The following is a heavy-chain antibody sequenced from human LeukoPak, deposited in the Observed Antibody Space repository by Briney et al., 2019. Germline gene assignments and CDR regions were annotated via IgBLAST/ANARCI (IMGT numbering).Heavy chain of an antibody. D-gene: IGHD6-19*01. CDR1: GFTFSSYA. CDR3: ARSTVAGPYFDY. CDR2: ISGSGGST. J-gene: IGHJ4*02. V-gene: IGHV3-23*01. Sequence: GGSLRLSCAASGFTFSSYAMSWVRQAPGKGLEWVSAISGSGGSTYYADSVKGRFTISRDNAKNSLYLQMNSLRAEDTAVYYCARSTVAGPYFDYWGQGTLVTVSS.